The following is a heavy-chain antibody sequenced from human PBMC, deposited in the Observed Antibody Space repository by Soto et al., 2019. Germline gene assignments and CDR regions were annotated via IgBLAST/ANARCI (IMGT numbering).Heavy chain of an antibody. D-gene: IGHD3-22*01. Sequence: SGPTLVNPTQTLTLTCTFSGFSLSTSGVGVGWIRQPPGKALEWLALIYWNDDKRYSPYLKSRLTITKDTSKNQVVLTMTNMDPVDTATYYCAHLTTGEYYYDSSGMSRYFDYWGQGTLVTVSS. CDR2: IYWNDDK. CDR1: GFSLSTSGVG. J-gene: IGHJ4*02. V-gene: IGHV2-5*01. CDR3: AHLTTGEYYYDSSGMSRYFDY.